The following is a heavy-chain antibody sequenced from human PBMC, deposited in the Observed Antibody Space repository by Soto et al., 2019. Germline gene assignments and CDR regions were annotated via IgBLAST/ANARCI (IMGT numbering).Heavy chain of an antibody. D-gene: IGHD6-13*01. CDR1: GFTFSRYA. CDR2: ISGSGGST. J-gene: IGHJ4*02. CDR3: AKVVAAYSSSWFFDY. V-gene: IGHV3-23*01. Sequence: GGSLRLSCAASGFTFSRYAMSWVRQAPGKGLEWVSAISGSGGSTYYADSVKGRFTISRDNSKNTLYLQMNSLRAEDTAVYYRAKVVAAYSSSWFFDYWGQGTLVTVSS.